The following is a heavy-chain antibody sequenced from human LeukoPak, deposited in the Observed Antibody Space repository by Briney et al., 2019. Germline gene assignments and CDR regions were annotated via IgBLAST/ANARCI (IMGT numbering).Heavy chain of an antibody. CDR1: GFTFNAYH. D-gene: IGHD3-22*01. V-gene: IGHV3-48*01. Sequence: PGGSLRLSCAASGFTFNAYHMNWVRQAPGKGLEWLAYISSGSSTIYYADSVKGRFTISRDNSKNTLYPQMNSLRAEDTAVYYCANFHYYDSSGLALNYYYYMDVWGKGTTVTVSS. CDR2: ISSGSSTI. CDR3: ANFHYYDSSGLALNYYYYMDV. J-gene: IGHJ6*03.